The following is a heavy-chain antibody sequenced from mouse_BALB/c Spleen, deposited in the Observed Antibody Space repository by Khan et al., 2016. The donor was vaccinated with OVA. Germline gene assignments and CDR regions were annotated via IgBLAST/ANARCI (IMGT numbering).Heavy chain of an antibody. J-gene: IGHJ4*01. V-gene: IGHV1S41*01. D-gene: IGHD1-1*01. CDR1: GYTFTSYW. CDR2: IAPGSSNA. Sequence: DLVKPGASVNLSCKASGYTFTSYWINWIKQRPGQGLEWIGRIAPGSSNAYYNDMFKDKATLTVDTSSSTAYIQISRLSSEDYAVYFWAKENYYGRSCYAMDYWGQGTSVTVAS. CDR3: AKENYYGRSCYAMDY.